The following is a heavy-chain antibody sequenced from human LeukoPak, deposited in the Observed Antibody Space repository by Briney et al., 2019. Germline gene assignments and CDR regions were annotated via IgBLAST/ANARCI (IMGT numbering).Heavy chain of an antibody. V-gene: IGHV3-30-3*02. CDR1: GFTFSNYA. J-gene: IGHJ3*02. D-gene: IGHD5-12*01. CDR2: ISYDENNK. Sequence: GGSLRLSCAASGFTFSNYAIHWVRQAPGKGLESVAVISYDENNKYYADSVKGRFTISRDNSKNTLYLQMNSLRAEDTAVYYCAKSIVATEDAFDIWGQGTMVTVSS. CDR3: AKSIVATEDAFDI.